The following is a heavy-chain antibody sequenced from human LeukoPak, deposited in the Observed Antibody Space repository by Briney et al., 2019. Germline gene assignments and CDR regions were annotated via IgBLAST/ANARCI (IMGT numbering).Heavy chain of an antibody. J-gene: IGHJ6*02. V-gene: IGHV1-18*01. CDR3: AREINYGGNSGVDYGMDV. D-gene: IGHD4-23*01. CDR2: ITAYNGNT. Sequence: ASVKVSCKASGYTFINYGISWVRQAPGQGLEWMGWITAYNGNTTYEQKLQGRVTVTTDTSTSTAYMELRSLRSDDTAVYYCAREINYGGNSGVDYGMDVWGQGTTVTVSS. CDR1: GYTFINYG.